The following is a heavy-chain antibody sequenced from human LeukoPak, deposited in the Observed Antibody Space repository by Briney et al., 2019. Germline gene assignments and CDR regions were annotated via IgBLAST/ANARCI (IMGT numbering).Heavy chain of an antibody. CDR3: ARSGYSYGYLY. CDR2: INHSGST. CDR1: GGSFSGYY. D-gene: IGHD5-18*01. V-gene: IGHV4-34*01. Sequence: SETLSLTCAVHGGSFSGYYWSWIRQPPGKGLEWIGEINHSGSTNYNPSLKSRVTISVDTSKNQFSLKLSSVTAADTAVYYCARSGYSYGYLYWGQGTLVTVSS. J-gene: IGHJ4*02.